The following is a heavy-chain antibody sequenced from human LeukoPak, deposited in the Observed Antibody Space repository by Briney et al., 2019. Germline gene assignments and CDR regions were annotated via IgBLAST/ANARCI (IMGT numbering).Heavy chain of an antibody. CDR1: GFTFSTYW. Sequence: GGSLRLSCAASGFTFSTYWMAWVRQAPGKGLEWVANIKGDESAKHQADSVKGRFTISRDNAQNSVYLQMSSLRGEDTAVYYCARDVGGSLDYWGQGTQVTVSS. CDR3: ARDVGGSLDY. J-gene: IGHJ4*02. V-gene: IGHV3-7*01. D-gene: IGHD1-26*01. CDR2: IKGDESAK.